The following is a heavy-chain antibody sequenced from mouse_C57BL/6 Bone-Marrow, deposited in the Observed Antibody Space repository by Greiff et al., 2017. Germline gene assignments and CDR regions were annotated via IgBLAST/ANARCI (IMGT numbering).Heavy chain of an antibody. J-gene: IGHJ3*01. CDR3: ARALLYWFAY. CDR2: IDPSDSYT. V-gene: IGHV1-59*01. CDR1: GYTFTSYW. D-gene: IGHD2-1*01. Sequence: QVQLQQPGAELVRPGTSVKLSCKASGYTFTSYWMHWVKQRPGQGLEWIGVIDPSDSYTNYNQKFKGKATLTVDTSSSTAYMQLSSLTSEDSAVYYCARALLYWFAYWGQGTLVTVSA.